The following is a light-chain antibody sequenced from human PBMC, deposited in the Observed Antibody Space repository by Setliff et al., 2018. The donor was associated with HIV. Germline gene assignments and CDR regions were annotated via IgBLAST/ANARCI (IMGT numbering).Light chain of an antibody. CDR3: SSYAITNTLP. V-gene: IGLV2-14*01. CDR1: SRDVGGYNY. CDR2: EVR. J-gene: IGLJ1*01. Sequence: QSVLTQPASVSGSPGQSITISCTGTSRDVGGYNYVSWYQQHPGKAPKLIIYEVRNRPSGVSNRFSGSTSGNTASLTISGLQTEDEADYYCSSYAITNTLPFGTGTKV.